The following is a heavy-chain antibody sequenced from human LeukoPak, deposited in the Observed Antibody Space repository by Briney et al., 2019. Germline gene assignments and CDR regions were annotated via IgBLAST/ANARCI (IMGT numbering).Heavy chain of an antibody. J-gene: IGHJ3*02. CDR1: GFTFSSNW. CDR3: ARFGYYGSGSYYVGAFDI. CDR2: IYHSGST. D-gene: IGHD3-10*01. V-gene: IGHV4-4*02. Sequence: GSLRLSCAASGFTFSSNWMSWVRQAPGKGLEWIGSIYHSGSTYYNPSLKSRVTISVDTSKNQFSLKLSSVTAADTAVYYCARFGYYGSGSYYVGAFDIWGQGTMVTVSS.